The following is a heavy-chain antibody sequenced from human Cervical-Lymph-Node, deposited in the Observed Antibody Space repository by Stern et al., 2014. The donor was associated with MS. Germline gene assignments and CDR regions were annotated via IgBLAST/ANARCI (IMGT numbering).Heavy chain of an antibody. Sequence: QVQLVESGAEARAPGASMKVSCKASGYIFTDYYLHWVRQAPGQGLEWLGWINPNSSGTNYAQNFQGRVTMTRDTSISTAYMELRWLGSADTAVYYCARGSGTAYDLRGDYWGQGTLVTVSS. V-gene: IGHV1-2*02. CDR3: ARGSGTAYDLRGDY. CDR1: GYIFTDYY. CDR2: INPNSSGT. D-gene: IGHD3-3*01. J-gene: IGHJ4*01.